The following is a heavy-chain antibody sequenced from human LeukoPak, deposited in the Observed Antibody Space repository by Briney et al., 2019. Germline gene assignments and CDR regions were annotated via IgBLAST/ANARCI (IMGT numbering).Heavy chain of an antibody. CDR3: ARDERRGNYYGSGSYLYYYGMDV. CDR1: GVSVSSGSYY. V-gene: IGHV4-61*01. D-gene: IGHD3-10*01. CDR2: IYYSGST. Sequence: SETLSLTCTVSGVSVSSGSYYWSWIRQPPGKGLEWIGYIYYSGSTNYNPSLKSRVTISVDTSKNQFSLKLSSVTAADTAVYYCARDERRGNYYGSGSYLYYYGMDVWGQGTTVTVSS. J-gene: IGHJ6*02.